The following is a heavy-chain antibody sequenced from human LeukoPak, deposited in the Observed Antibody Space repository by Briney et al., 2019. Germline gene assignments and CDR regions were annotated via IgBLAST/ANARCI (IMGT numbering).Heavy chain of an antibody. CDR1: GGSISPYY. Sequence: SETLSLTCTVSGGSISPYYWSWVRQPPGKGLEWIGNIYYSGSTDSNPSLKSRVTFSVDTSKNQFSLKLSSVTAADTAMYYCARGQRGLPYWGQGTLVTVS. J-gene: IGHJ4*02. V-gene: IGHV4-59*01. CDR2: IYYSGST. CDR3: ARGQRGLPY. D-gene: IGHD3/OR15-3a*01.